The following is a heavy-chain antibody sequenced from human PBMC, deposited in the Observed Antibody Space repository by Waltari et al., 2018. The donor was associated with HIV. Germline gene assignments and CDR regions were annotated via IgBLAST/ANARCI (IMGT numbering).Heavy chain of an antibody. CDR3: ARAHCSTTSCYYYGMDV. CDR1: GFIFNTYG. D-gene: IGHD2-2*01. Sequence: GVVQPGRSLRLSCGASGFIFNTYGMHWVRQAPGKGLEWVASIWYDGNKRYYADSVKGRFTISRDNSKNMVYLQMNNLRVEDTAMYYCARAHCSTTSCYYYGMDVWGQGTTVNVSS. CDR2: IWYDGNKR. J-gene: IGHJ6*02. V-gene: IGHV3-33*01.